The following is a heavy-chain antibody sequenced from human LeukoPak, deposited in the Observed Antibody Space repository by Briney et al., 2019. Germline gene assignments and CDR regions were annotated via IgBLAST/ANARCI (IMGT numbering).Heavy chain of an antibody. J-gene: IGHJ4*02. CDR1: GYTFTSYG. CDR2: ISAYNGNT. V-gene: IGHV1-18*01. CDR3: ARNYDILTGYTGIDY. D-gene: IGHD3-9*01. Sequence: ASVKVSCKASGYTFTSYGISWVRQAPGQGLEWMGWISAYNGNTNYAQKLQGRVTTTTDTSTSTAYMELRSLRSDDTAVYYCARNYDILTGYTGIDYWGQGTLVTVSS.